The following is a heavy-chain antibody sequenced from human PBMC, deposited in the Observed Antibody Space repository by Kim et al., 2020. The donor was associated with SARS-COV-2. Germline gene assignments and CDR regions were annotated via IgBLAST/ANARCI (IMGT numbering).Heavy chain of an antibody. D-gene: IGHD3-16*01. Sequence: GGSLRLSCAASGFTFSSYSMNWVRQAPGKGLEWVSSISSSSSYIYYADSVKGRFTISRDNAKNSLYLQMNSLRAEDTAVYYCARDWVDYDYVWGSYTFYGMDVWGQGTTVTVSS. J-gene: IGHJ6*02. CDR1: GFTFSSYS. V-gene: IGHV3-21*01. CDR3: ARDWVDYDYVWGSYTFYGMDV. CDR2: ISSSSSYI.